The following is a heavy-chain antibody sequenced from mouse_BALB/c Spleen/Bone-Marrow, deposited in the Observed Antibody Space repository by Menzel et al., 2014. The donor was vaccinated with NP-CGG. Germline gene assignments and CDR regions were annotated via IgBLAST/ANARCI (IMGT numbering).Heavy chain of an antibody. CDR3: ARSLYDYDAMDY. Sequence: EVKLMESGGGLVKPGGSLKLSCAASGFTFSSYAMSWVRQTPEKRLEWVATISSGGSYTYYADSGKGRPTISRDNAKNTLYLQMSSLRSEDTAMYYCARSLYDYDAMDYWGQGTSVTVSS. V-gene: IGHV5-9-1*01. CDR1: GFTFSSYA. CDR2: ISSGGSYT. J-gene: IGHJ4*01. D-gene: IGHD1-1*01.